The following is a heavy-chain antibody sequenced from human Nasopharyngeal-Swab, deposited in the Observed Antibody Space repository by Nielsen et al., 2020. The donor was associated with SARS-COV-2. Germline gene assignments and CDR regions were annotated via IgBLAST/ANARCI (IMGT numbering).Heavy chain of an antibody. CDR2: IWYDGSKT. CDR1: GFTFRNYG. D-gene: IGHD3-16*01. V-gene: IGHV3-33*01. J-gene: IGHJ4*02. CDR3: ARGGMGLLHDLDN. Sequence: GESLKISCAASGFTFRNYGMHWVRQAPGEGLEWVAVIWYDGSKTYYGDSVRGRFTISRDNAENTLSLQMNSLRAEDTAVYYCARGGMGLLHDLDNWGQGTLVTVSS.